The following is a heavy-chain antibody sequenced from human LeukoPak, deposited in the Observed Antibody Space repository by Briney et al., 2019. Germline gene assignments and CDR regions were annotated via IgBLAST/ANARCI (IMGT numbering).Heavy chain of an antibody. CDR1: GFTFSSYW. D-gene: IGHD5-12*01. CDR2: IKQDGSEK. Sequence: GGSLRLSCAASGFTFSSYWMSWVRQAPGKGLEWVANIKQDGSEKYYVDSVKGRFTISRDNSKNTLYLQMNSLRAEDTAVYYCPMLQRGYSWGQGTLVTVSS. J-gene: IGHJ4*02. V-gene: IGHV3-7*03. CDR3: PMLQRGYS.